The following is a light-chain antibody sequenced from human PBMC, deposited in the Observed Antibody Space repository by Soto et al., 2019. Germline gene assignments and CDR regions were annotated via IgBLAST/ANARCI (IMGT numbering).Light chain of an antibody. CDR3: MQALQTPLT. CDR2: LGS. Sequence: DIVMTQSPLSLPVTPGEPASISCRSSQSLLHSNGYNYVDWYLQKPGQSPQLLIHLGSNRASGVPYRFSGSGSGTEFTLKINRVEAEDVGLYFCMQALQTPLTFGGGPKVEIK. V-gene: IGKV2-28*01. CDR1: QSLLHSNGYNY. J-gene: IGKJ4*01.